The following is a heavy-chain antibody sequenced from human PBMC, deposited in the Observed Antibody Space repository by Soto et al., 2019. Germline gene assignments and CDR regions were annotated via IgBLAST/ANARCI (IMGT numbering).Heavy chain of an antibody. V-gene: IGHV4-59*01. Sequence: PSETLSLTCTVSGGSISSYYWSWIRQPPGKGLEWIGYIYYSGSTNYYHPPKNRLTISVDTSKNHLSLKLSSVTAADTAVYYCASRLPSGIAVRPRWFDPWGQGTLVTVSS. CDR3: ASRLPSGIAVRPRWFDP. D-gene: IGHD6-6*01. J-gene: IGHJ5*02. CDR2: IYYSGST. CDR1: GGSISSYY.